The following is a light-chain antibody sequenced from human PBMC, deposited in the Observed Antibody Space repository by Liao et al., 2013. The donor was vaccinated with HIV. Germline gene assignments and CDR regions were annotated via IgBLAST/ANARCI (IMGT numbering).Light chain of an antibody. J-gene: IGLJ1*01. CDR2: YDS. Sequence: SYVLTQPPSVSVAPGKTARITCGGNNIGSKSVHWYLQKPGQAPVLVIYYDSDRPSGIPERFSGSNSGNMATLTISRVEAGDEADYYCQAWDIGTGVFGTGTKVTVL. CDR1: NIGSKS. CDR3: QAWDIGTGV. V-gene: IGLV3-21*01.